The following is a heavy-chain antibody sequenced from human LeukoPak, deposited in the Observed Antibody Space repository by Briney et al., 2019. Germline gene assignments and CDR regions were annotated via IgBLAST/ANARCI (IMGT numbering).Heavy chain of an antibody. Sequence: ASVKVSCKVSGYTLTELSMHWVRQAPGKGLEWMGGFDPEDGETIYAQEFQGRVTMTEDTSTDTAYMELSSLRSEDTAVYYCATDLVTMVRGVIRFDPWGQGTLVTVSS. D-gene: IGHD3-10*01. J-gene: IGHJ5*02. V-gene: IGHV1-24*01. CDR1: GYTLTELS. CDR2: FDPEDGET. CDR3: ATDLVTMVRGVIRFDP.